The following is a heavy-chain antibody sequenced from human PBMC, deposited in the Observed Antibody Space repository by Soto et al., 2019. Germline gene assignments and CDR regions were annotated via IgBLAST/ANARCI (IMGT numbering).Heavy chain of an antibody. D-gene: IGHD6-13*01. CDR3: AREHAAGSSSSWFGDYGMDV. Sequence: QVQLVQSGAEVKKPGSSVKVSCKASGGTFSSYAISWVRQAPGQGLEWMGGIIPIFGTANYAQKFQGRVTITADKATSTAYMDLSSLRSEDTAVYYCAREHAAGSSSSWFGDYGMDVWGQGTTVTVSS. J-gene: IGHJ6*02. CDR1: GGTFSSYA. V-gene: IGHV1-69*06. CDR2: IIPIFGTA.